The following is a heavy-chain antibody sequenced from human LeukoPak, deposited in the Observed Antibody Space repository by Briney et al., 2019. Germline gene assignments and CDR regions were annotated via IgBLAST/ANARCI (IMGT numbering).Heavy chain of an antibody. J-gene: IGHJ6*03. V-gene: IGHV4-38-2*01. CDR2: IYHSGST. Sequence: SETLSLTCAVSGYSISSGYYWGWIRRPPGKGLEWIGIIYHSGSTYYNPSLKSRVTISVDTSKNQFSLKLSSVTAADTAVYYCARHQRGYYYYYYMDVWGKGTTVTVSS. CDR1: GYSISSGYY. CDR3: ARHQRGYYYYYYMDV.